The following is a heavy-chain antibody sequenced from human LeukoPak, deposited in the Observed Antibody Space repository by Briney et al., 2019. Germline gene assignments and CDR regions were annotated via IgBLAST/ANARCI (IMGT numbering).Heavy chain of an antibody. D-gene: IGHD3-22*01. J-gene: IGHJ1*01. CDR1: GFRFSDYG. CDR3: ATGNYYDSRGYYTFGY. V-gene: IGHV3-33*01. CDR2: IWSDGSNK. Sequence: GGSLTLSCAPSGFRFSDYGMHCVRQAPGKGLEWVAVIWSDGSNKYYSDSVKGRFSISRDNAKNTLSLQVNSLRAEDTAVYYCATGNYYDSRGYYTFGYWGQGTLVTVSS.